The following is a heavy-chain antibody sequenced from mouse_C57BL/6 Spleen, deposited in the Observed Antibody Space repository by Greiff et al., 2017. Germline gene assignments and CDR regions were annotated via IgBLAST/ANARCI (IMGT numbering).Heavy chain of an antibody. D-gene: IGHD1-1*01. CDR2: IDPSDSYN. CDR1: GYTFTSYW. V-gene: IGHV1-69*01. Sequence: QVQLQQPGAELVMPGASVKLSCKASGYTFTSYWMNWVKQRPGQGLEWIGEIDPSDSYNNYNKKFKGKSTLTVDKSSSTAYMHLSSLTYEDTAVYYCASISRNYWGQGTSLTVSS. J-gene: IGHJ2*02. CDR3: ASISRNY.